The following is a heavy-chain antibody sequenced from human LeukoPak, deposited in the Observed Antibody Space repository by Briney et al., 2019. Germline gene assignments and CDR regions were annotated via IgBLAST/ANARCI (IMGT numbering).Heavy chain of an antibody. Sequence: PGGSLRLSCAASGFTFSNYWMSWVRQAPGKGLEWVANIKEDGCEKYYVDSVKGRFTISRDNAKNSLYLQMNSLRAEDTAVYYCARTIRGYWGQGTLVTVSS. D-gene: IGHD3-10*01. CDR1: GFTFSNYW. J-gene: IGHJ4*02. V-gene: IGHV3-7*01. CDR3: ARTIRGY. CDR2: IKEDGCEK.